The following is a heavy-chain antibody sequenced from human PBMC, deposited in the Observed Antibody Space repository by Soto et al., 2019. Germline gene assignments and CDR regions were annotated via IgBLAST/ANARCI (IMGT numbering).Heavy chain of an antibody. J-gene: IGHJ6*02. V-gene: IGHV3-23*01. CDR2: ISGSGGST. CDR3: AKDRGGYYYYYGMDV. CDR1: GFTFSSYA. Sequence: PGGSLRLSCAASGFTFSSYAMSWGLQAPGKGLEWVSAISGSGGSTYYADSVKGRFTISRDNSKNTLYLQMNSLRAEDTAVYYCAKDRGGYYYYYGMDVWGQGTTVTVSS.